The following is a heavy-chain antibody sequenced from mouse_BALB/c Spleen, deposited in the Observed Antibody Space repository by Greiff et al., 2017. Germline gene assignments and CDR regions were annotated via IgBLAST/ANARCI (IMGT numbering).Heavy chain of an antibody. V-gene: IGHV5-6-5*01. CDR1: GFTFSSYA. CDR2: ISSGGST. CDR3: ARGRATGGYYYAMDY. Sequence: EVKVVESGGGLVKPGGSLKLSCAASGFTFSSYAMSWVRQTPEKRLEWVASISSGGSTYYPDSVKGRFTISRDNARNILYLQMSSLRSEDTAMYYCARGRATGGYYYAMDYWGQGTSVTVSS. D-gene: IGHD1-1*01. J-gene: IGHJ4*01.